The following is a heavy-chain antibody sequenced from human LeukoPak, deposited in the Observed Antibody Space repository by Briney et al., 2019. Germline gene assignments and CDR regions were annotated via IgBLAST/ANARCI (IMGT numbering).Heavy chain of an antibody. CDR1: GDSMSSSSYY. Sequence: PSETLSLTCTVSGDSMSSSSYYWGWLRQPPGTGLEWIGNIYYSGSAYYNPSLKSRVTISVDMSKIQFSLRLSSVTTADTAEFYCARLNGVMDYFDYWGQGTLVTVSS. CDR2: IYYSGSA. V-gene: IGHV4-39*01. D-gene: IGHD2-8*01. J-gene: IGHJ4*02. CDR3: ARLNGVMDYFDY.